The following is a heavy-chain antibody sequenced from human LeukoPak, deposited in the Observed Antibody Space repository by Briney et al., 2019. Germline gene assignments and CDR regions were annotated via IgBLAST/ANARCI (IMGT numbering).Heavy chain of an antibody. CDR3: ARAFGGSYPYYFDY. J-gene: IGHJ4*02. Sequence: GGSLRLSCAASGFTVSSNYMSWVRQAPGKGLEWVSVIFSGGSTYYADSVKGRFTISRHNSKNTLYLQMNSLRAEDTAAYYCARAFGGSYPYYFDYWGQGTLVTVSS. D-gene: IGHD1-26*01. CDR1: GFTVSSNY. CDR2: IFSGGST. V-gene: IGHV3-53*04.